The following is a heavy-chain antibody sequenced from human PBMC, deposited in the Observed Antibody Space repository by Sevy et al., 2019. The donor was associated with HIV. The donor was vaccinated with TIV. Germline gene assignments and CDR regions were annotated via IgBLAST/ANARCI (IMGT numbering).Heavy chain of an antibody. Sequence: SETLSLTCTVSGGSISSYYWSWIRQPPGKGLEWIGYIYYSGSTNYNPSLKSRVTISVDTSKNQFSLKLSSVTAADTAVYYCATYYYGSGSYSYFHYWGQGTLVTVSS. J-gene: IGHJ4*02. CDR3: ATYYYGSGSYSYFHY. CDR1: GGSISSYY. V-gene: IGHV4-59*01. D-gene: IGHD3-10*01. CDR2: IYYSGST.